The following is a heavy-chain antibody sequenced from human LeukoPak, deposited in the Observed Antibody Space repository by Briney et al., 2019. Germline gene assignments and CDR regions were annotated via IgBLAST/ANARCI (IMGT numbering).Heavy chain of an antibody. CDR3: ARANGFYDLAFDY. D-gene: IGHD3-22*01. J-gene: IGHJ4*02. CDR1: GGSISSGGYY. CDR2: ISYSGGS. V-gene: IGHV4-31*03. Sequence: PSETLSLTCTVSGGSISSGGYYWTWIRQLPGKGLEYIGYISYSGGSYYSPFLKSRGTISVDTSKNQLSLKLRSVTAADTAVYYCARANGFYDLAFDYWGQGTLVTVSS.